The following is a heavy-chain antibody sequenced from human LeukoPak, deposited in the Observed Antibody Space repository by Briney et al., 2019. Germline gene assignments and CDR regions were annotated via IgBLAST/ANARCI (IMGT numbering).Heavy chain of an antibody. CDR2: IKRKSDGGTT. CDR1: GFTFTDAW. Sequence: GGSLRLSCAASGFTFTDAWMTWVRQAPGKGLEWVGRIKRKSDGGTTDYAAPAKGRFTISRDDSRNTLYLQMNSLKTEDAAVYYCTTESYSGSYTLDYWGQGTLVTVSS. D-gene: IGHD1-26*01. CDR3: TTESYSGSYTLDY. V-gene: IGHV3-15*01. J-gene: IGHJ4*02.